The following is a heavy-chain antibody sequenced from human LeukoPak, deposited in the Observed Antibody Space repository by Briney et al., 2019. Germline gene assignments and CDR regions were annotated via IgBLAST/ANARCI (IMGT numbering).Heavy chain of an antibody. CDR2: ISAYNGNT. J-gene: IGHJ4*02. Sequence: ASVKVSCKASGYTFTSYGISWVRQAPGQALEWMGWISAYNGNTNSAQKLQGRVTMTTDQSTRPAYIEPRSLRFEAPAVYSCTTGYEAGYSRGWYAYWGEGTLVTVSS. CDR3: TTGYEAGYSRGWYAY. D-gene: IGHD6-19*01. V-gene: IGHV1-18*01. CDR1: GYTFTSYG.